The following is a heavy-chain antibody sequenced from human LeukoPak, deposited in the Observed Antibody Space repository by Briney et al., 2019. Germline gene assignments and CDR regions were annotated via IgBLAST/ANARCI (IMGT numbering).Heavy chain of an antibody. Sequence: SETLSLTCTVSGGSINNYYWNWIRQPPGKGLEWIGYIYYSGSTNYNPSLKSRVTISVDTSKNQFSLKLSSVTAADTAVYYCAMSYSSSWYTFDYWGQGTLVTVSS. J-gene: IGHJ4*02. V-gene: IGHV4-59*01. CDR2: IYYSGST. CDR3: AMSYSSSWYTFDY. CDR1: GGSINNYY. D-gene: IGHD6-13*01.